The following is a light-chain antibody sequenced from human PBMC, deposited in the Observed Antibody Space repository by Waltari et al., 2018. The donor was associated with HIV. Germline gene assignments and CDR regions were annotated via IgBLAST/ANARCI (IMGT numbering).Light chain of an antibody. CDR1: NSTVGRNS. J-gene: IGLJ2*01. Sequence: QSVLTQPPSASEIPGQRGTISCTGGNSTVGRNSVYWYKQVPGTAHKLLVYRDSQRRSGVPDQLSGSKSGTSASLAISGLRSEDEADYYCATWDDSLNGVLFGGGTKLTVL. CDR3: ATWDDSLNGVL. V-gene: IGLV1-47*01. CDR2: RDS.